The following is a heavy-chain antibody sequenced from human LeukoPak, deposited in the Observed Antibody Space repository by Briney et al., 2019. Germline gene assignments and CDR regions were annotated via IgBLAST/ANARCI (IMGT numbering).Heavy chain of an antibody. CDR3: ARGGRIAARRWFDP. J-gene: IGHJ5*02. CDR1: GYTFTGYY. D-gene: IGHD6-6*01. Sequence: VASVKVSCKASGYTFTGYYMHWVRRAPGQGLEWMGWINPNSGGTNYAQKFQGRVTMTRDTSISTAYMELSRLRSDDTAVYYCARGGRIAARRWFDPWGQGTLVTVSS. CDR2: INPNSGGT. V-gene: IGHV1-2*02.